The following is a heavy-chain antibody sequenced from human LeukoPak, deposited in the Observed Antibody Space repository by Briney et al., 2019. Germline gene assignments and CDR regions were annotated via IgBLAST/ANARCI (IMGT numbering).Heavy chain of an antibody. D-gene: IGHD2-21*02. CDR1: GFTFSSYS. V-gene: IGHV3-21*04. CDR3: AKEAPYCGGGCYGVFDY. CDR2: ISSTGTYV. Sequence: GGSLRLSCAASGFTFSSYSMSWVRQAPRMGLEWVSSISSTGTYVYYADSVKGRFTISRDSSKNTVYLQMNSLRAEDTAVYYCAKEAPYCGGGCYGVFDYWGQGNLVTVSS. J-gene: IGHJ4*02.